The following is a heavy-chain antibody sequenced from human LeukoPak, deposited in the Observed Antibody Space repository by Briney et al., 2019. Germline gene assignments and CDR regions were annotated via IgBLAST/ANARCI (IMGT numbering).Heavy chain of an antibody. CDR1: GYTLTELS. CDR3: ARAATSTKQQLPLGWFDP. Sequence: RASVKVSCKVSGYTLTELSMHWVRQAPGKGLEWMGGFDPEDGETIYAQKFQGRVTMTEDTSTDTAYMELSSLRSEDTAVYYCARAATSTKQQLPLGWFDPWGQGTLVTVSS. J-gene: IGHJ5*02. V-gene: IGHV1-24*01. D-gene: IGHD6-13*01. CDR2: FDPEDGET.